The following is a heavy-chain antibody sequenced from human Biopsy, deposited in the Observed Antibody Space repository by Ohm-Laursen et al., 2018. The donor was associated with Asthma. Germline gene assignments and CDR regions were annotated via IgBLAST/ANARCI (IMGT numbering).Heavy chain of an antibody. J-gene: IGHJ6*02. Sequence: PSETLSLTCTVSGAYIGTPDYHWSWIRQSPGKGLEWIGFVFYSCTTHYSRSLGHRLFLSIDTARNEFSMNLRSLTAAVTAVYFCARVASYGDVYFGIDVWGPGSTVSV. CDR3: ARVASYGDVYFGIDV. CDR1: GAYIGTPDYH. CDR2: VFYSCTT. V-gene: IGHV4-30-4*01. D-gene: IGHD4-17*01.